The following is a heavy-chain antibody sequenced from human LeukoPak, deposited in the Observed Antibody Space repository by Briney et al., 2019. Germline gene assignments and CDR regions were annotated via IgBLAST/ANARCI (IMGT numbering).Heavy chain of an antibody. CDR1: GYTFTSYY. CDR3: ASRYCSSTSCYGGRSGFDP. J-gene: IGHJ5*02. V-gene: IGHV1-69*13. CDR2: IIPIFGTA. D-gene: IGHD2-2*01. Sequence: ASVKVSCKASGYTFTSYYMHWVRQAPGQGLEWMGGIIPIFGTANYAQKFQGRVTITADESTCTAYMELSSLRSEDTAVYYCASRYCSSTSCYGGRSGFDPWGQGTLVTVSS.